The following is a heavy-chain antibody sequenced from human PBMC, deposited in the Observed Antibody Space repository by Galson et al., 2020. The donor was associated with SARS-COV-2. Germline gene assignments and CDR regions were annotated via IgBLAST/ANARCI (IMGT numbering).Heavy chain of an antibody. J-gene: IGHJ4*02. D-gene: IGHD6-19*01. Sequence: GGSLRLSCAASGFSFSDFGMQWVRQTPGKGLEWLAIIWSDGSNKYYVDSVKGRFTISRDNSRNTLYLQMIGLTTEDTALYYCVRDGTSTGWYGPDYWGQGTLVTVSS. CDR1: GFSFSDFG. CDR2: IWSDGSNK. V-gene: IGHV3-33*01. CDR3: VRDGTSTGWYGPDY.